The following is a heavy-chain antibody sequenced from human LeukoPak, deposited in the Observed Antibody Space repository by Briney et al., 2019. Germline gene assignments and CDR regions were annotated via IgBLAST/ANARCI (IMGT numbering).Heavy chain of an antibody. D-gene: IGHD3-10*01. Sequence: SVKVSCKASGGTFSSYAISWVRQAPGQGLEWMGGIIPIFGTANYAQKFQGRVTITTDESTSTAYMELSSLRSEDTVVYYCARVAGATMAPYYMDVWGKGTTVTVSS. V-gene: IGHV1-69*05. CDR2: IIPIFGTA. CDR3: ARVAGATMAPYYMDV. J-gene: IGHJ6*03. CDR1: GGTFSSYA.